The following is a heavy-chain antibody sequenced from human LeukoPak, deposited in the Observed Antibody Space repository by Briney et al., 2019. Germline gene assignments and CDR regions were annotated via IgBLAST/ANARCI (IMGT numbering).Heavy chain of an antibody. CDR3: ARHRPYYYDSSGSFDY. D-gene: IGHD3-22*01. V-gene: IGHV4-61*02. J-gene: IGHJ4*02. Sequence: SQTLSLTCTVSGGSISSGSYYWSWIRQPAGKGLEWIGRIYTSGNTNYNPSLKSRVTISVDTSKNQFSLKLSSVTAADTAVYYCARHRPYYYDSSGSFDYWGQGTLVTVSS. CDR2: IYTSGNT. CDR1: GGSISSGSYY.